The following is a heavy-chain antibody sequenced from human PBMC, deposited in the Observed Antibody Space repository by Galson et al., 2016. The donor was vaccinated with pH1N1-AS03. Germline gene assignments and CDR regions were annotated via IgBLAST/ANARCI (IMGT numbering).Heavy chain of an antibody. CDR1: ADTFNSHG. CDR3: ARMEKRWGDAYDI. V-gene: IGHV1-18*01. J-gene: IGHJ3*02. D-gene: IGHD1-1*01. Sequence: SVKVSCKASADTFNSHGISWARQAPGQGLEWMGWISANNGDTNYAQKFQGRVTMSTDTSTSTTYMELRSLRSDDTAVYYCARMEKRWGDAYDIWGQGTMVTVSS. CDR2: ISANNGDT.